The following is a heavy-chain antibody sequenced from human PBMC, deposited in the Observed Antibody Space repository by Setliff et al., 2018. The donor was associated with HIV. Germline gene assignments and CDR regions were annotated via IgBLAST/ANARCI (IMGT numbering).Heavy chain of an antibody. D-gene: IGHD2-15*01. CDR2: IYPGDPDT. CDR3: ARLGSHCSGGSCYRDVFDI. J-gene: IGHJ3*02. Sequence: PGESLKISCKGSGYSFTNYLIGWVRQMPGKGLEWMGIIYPGDPDTRYSPSFQGQVTISADKSIRNAYLQWSSLKASDTAMYYCARLGSHCSGGSCYRDVFDIWGQGTMVTVSS. CDR1: GYSFTNYL. V-gene: IGHV5-51*01.